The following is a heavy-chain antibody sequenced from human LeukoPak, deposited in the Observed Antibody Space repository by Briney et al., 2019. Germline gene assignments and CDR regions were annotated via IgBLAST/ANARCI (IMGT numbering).Heavy chain of an antibody. CDR1: GFTFSNYE. V-gene: IGHV3-48*03. CDR2: ISSSGSTI. Sequence: PGGSLRLSCAASGFTFSNYEMNWVRQAPGKGLEWVSYISSSGSTIYYADSVKGRFTISRDNAKNSLYLQMNSLRAEDTAVYYCARDTIFAYYYGMDVWGQGTTVTVS. D-gene: IGHD3-3*01. J-gene: IGHJ6*02. CDR3: ARDTIFAYYYGMDV.